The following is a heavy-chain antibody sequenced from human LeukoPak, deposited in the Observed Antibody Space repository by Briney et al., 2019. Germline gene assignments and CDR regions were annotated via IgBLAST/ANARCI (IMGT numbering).Heavy chain of an antibody. Sequence: GGSLRLSCAASGFTVSSNYMSWVRQAPGKGLEWVSVIYSGGSTYYADSVKGRFTISRGNSKNTLYLQMNSLRAEDTAVYYCARGIVATIGYFDYWGQGTLVTVSS. V-gene: IGHV3-66*01. J-gene: IGHJ4*02. CDR2: IYSGGST. CDR1: GFTVSSNY. CDR3: ARGIVATIGYFDY. D-gene: IGHD5-12*01.